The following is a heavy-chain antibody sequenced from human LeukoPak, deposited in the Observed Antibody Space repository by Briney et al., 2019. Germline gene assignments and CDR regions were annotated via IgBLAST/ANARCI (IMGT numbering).Heavy chain of an antibody. CDR3: ARGERLGLDY. V-gene: IGHV4-59*02. J-gene: IGHJ4*02. CDR2: IYYSGYT. D-gene: IGHD7-27*01. Sequence: SETLSLTCTVSGDSVSGYYWDWIWQPPGKGLEWIGYIYYSGYTNYNPSLKSRVTISIDTSKNQFSLKLSSVTAADTAVYYCARGERLGLDYWGQGTLVTVSS. CDR1: GDSVSGYY.